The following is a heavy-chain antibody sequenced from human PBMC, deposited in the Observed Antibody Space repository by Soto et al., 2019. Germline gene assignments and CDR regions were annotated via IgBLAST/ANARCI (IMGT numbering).Heavy chain of an antibody. Sequence: SETLSLTCTVSGGSVSSGSYYWSWIRQPPGKGLEWIGYIYYSGSTNYNPSLKSRVTIPVDTSKNQFSLKLSSVTAADTAVYYCAREAGGSYYYYGMDVWGQGTTVTVSS. CDR3: AREAGGSYYYYGMDV. V-gene: IGHV4-61*01. D-gene: IGHD3-16*01. CDR2: IYYSGST. CDR1: GGSVSSGSYY. J-gene: IGHJ6*02.